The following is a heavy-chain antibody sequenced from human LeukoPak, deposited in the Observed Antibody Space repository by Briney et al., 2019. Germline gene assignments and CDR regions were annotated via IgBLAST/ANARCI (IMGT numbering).Heavy chain of an antibody. D-gene: IGHD6-19*01. CDR2: MNPNSGNT. CDR3: ARGRIAVAIITGFDP. J-gene: IGHJ5*02. V-gene: IGHV1-8*01. CDR1: GYTLTSYD. Sequence: ASVKVSCKASGYTLTSYDINWVRQATGQGLEWMGWMNPNSGNTGYAQKFQGRVTMTRNTSISTAYMELSSLRSEDTAVYYCARGRIAVAIITGFDPWGQGTLVTVSS.